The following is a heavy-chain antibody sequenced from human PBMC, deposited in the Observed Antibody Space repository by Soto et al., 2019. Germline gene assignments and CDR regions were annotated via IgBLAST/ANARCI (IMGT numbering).Heavy chain of an antibody. Sequence: SLRLSCAASGFTFSSYAMHWVRQAPGKGLEWVAVISYDGSNKYYADSVKGRFTISRDNSKNTLYLQMNSLRAEDTAVYYCARASYYYDSSGYPHAFDIWGQGTMVTVSS. CDR3: ARASYYYDSSGYPHAFDI. J-gene: IGHJ3*02. CDR2: ISYDGSNK. V-gene: IGHV3-30-3*01. CDR1: GFTFSSYA. D-gene: IGHD3-22*01.